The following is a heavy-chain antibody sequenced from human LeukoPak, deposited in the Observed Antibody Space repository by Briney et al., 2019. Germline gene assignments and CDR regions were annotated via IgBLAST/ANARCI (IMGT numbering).Heavy chain of an antibody. D-gene: IGHD3-22*01. CDR2: IVVGSGNT. V-gene: IGHV1-58*02. CDR3: AADRYDSSGYYHFDY. J-gene: IGHJ4*02. CDR1: GFTFTSSA. Sequence: SVKVSCKASGFTFTSSAMQWVRQARGQRLEWIGWIVVGSGNTSYAQKFQERVTITRDMSTSTAYMELSSLRSEDTAVYYCAADRYDSSGYYHFDYWGQGTLVTVSS.